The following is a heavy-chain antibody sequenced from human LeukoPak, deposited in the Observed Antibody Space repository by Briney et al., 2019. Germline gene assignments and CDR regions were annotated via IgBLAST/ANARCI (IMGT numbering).Heavy chain of an antibody. CDR3: ARDTISYCTNGVCYLMDV. D-gene: IGHD2-8*01. J-gene: IGHJ6*04. Sequence: ASVKVSCKASGYTFTGYYMHWVRQAPAQGLEWMGWINPNSGGTNYAQKFQGRVTMTRDTSISTAYMELSRLRSDDTAVYYCARDTISYCTNGVCYLMDVWGKGTTVTVSS. V-gene: IGHV1-2*02. CDR1: GYTFTGYY. CDR2: INPNSGGT.